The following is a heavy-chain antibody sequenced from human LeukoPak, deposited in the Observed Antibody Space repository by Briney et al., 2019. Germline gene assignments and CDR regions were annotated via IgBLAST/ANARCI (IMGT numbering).Heavy chain of an antibody. Sequence: SETLSLTCTVSGGSISSSSYYWGWIRQPPGKGVDWIGSIYYSGSTYYNPSLKSRVTISVDTSKNQFSLKLSSVTAADTAVYYCARGSYYYDSSGYWFDYWGQGTLVTVSS. J-gene: IGHJ4*02. CDR1: GGSISSSSYY. D-gene: IGHD3-22*01. CDR3: ARGSYYYDSSGYWFDY. V-gene: IGHV4-39*07. CDR2: IYYSGST.